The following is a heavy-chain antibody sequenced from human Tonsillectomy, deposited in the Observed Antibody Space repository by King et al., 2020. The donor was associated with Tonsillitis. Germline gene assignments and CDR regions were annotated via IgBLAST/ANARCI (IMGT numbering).Heavy chain of an antibody. CDR2: INVDTGNT. CDR3: ARASGQYCTNGVCYTGRLVSPLDY. Sequence: QLVQSGAEVKKPGASVKVSCKASGYTFTNYAINWVRQAPGQRPEWMGWINVDTGNTKYSEKFQGRVAITRDTSASTVYIDLSSLRSGDTAVYYCARASGQYCTNGVCYTGRLVSPLDYWGQGSLVPVSS. D-gene: IGHD2-8*01. CDR1: GYTFTNYA. V-gene: IGHV1-3*01. J-gene: IGHJ4*01.